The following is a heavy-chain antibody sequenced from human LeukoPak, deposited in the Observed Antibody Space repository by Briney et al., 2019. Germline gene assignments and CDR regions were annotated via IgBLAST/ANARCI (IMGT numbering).Heavy chain of an antibody. J-gene: IGHJ4*02. CDR2: INHSGST. CDR3: ARVPVAGTARRYFDY. V-gene: IGHV4-34*01. CDR1: GGSFSGYY. Sequence: PSETLSLTCAVYGGSFSGYYWSWIRQPPGKGLEWIGEINHSGSTNYNPSLKSRVTISVDTSKNQFSLKLSSVTAADTAVYYCARVPVAGTARRYFDYWGQGTLVTVSS. D-gene: IGHD6-19*01.